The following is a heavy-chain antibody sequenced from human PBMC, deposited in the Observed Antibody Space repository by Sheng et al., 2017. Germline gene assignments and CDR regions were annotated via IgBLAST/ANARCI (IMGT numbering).Heavy chain of an antibody. V-gene: IGHV1-69*01. CDR1: GGTFSSYA. J-gene: IGHJ6*02. CDR2: IIPIFGTA. CDR3: SSIAVAGTDHYYYGMDV. D-gene: IGHD6-19*01. Sequence: QVQLVQSGAEVKKPGSSVKVSCKASGGTFSSYAISWVRQAPGQGLEWMGGIIPIFGTANYAQKFQGRVTITADESTSTAYMELSSLRSEDTAVYYCSSIAVAGTDHYYYGMDVWGQGTTVTVSS.